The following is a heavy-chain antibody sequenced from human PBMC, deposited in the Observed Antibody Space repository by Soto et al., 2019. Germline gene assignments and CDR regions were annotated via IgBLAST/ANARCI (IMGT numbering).Heavy chain of an antibody. J-gene: IGHJ5*02. CDR3: ARVGDFWSGSKNYNWFDP. Sequence: LSLTCTVSGGSISSGDYYWSWIRQPPGKGLEWTGYIYYSGSTYYNPSLKSRVTISVDTSKNQFSLKLSSVTAADTAVYYCARVGDFWSGSKNYNWFDPWGQGTLVTVSS. V-gene: IGHV4-30-4*01. CDR2: IYYSGST. CDR1: GGSISSGDYY. D-gene: IGHD3-3*01.